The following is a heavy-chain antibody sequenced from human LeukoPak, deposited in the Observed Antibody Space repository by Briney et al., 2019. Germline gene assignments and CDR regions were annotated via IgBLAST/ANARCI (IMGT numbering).Heavy chain of an antibody. Sequence: SETLSLTCTVSGGSISSGGYHWSWIRQHPGKGLEWIGYIYYSGSTYYNPSLKSRVTISVDTSKNQFSLKLSSVTAADTAVYYCARVGGYDYVWGSYRYTGGFFDYWGQGTLVTVSS. J-gene: IGHJ4*02. CDR2: IYYSGST. CDR3: ARVGGYDYVWGSYRYTGGFFDY. V-gene: IGHV4-31*03. CDR1: GGSISSGGYH. D-gene: IGHD3-16*02.